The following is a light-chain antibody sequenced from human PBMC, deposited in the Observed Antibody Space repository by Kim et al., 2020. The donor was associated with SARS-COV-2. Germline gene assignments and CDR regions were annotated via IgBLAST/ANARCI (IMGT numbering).Light chain of an antibody. V-gene: IGKV3-20*01. J-gene: IGKJ1*01. CDR3: QQYGHSRT. CDR2: GAS. Sequence: PGARATLSCRASQTVSGNHLAWYQQKPGQAPRLRIYGASSRAPGIPDRFSGSGSGTDFTLTIGSLEPEDFAVYFCQQYGHSRTFGQGTKVDIK. CDR1: QTVSGNH.